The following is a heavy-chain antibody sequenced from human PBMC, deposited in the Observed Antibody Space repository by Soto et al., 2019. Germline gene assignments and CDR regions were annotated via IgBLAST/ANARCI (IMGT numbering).Heavy chain of an antibody. J-gene: IGHJ6*02. CDR1: GFTVDSYS. V-gene: IGHV3-48*01. CDR3: AKGRSYYYYYGVDV. CDR2: ISSSSGSI. Sequence: GSLRLSCAAAGFTVDSYSINWVRQAPGKGLEWVSYISSSSGSIFYADSVRGRFTISRDNARNSVFLHLNSLRAEDTALYYCAKGRSYYYYYGVDVWGQGTTVTVSS.